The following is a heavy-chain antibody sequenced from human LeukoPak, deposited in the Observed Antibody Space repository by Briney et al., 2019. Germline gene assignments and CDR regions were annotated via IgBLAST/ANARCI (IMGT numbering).Heavy chain of an antibody. CDR2: FDPEDGET. CDR3: ARDRPDYYDSSAYLRGLYSAFGY. Sequence: ASVKVSCKVSGYTLTELSMHWVRQAPGKGLEWMGGFDPEDGETIYAQKFQGRVTMTEDTSTDTAYMELRSLRSDDTAVYYCARDRPDYYDSSAYLRGLYSAFGYWGQGTLVTVSS. CDR1: GYTLTELS. V-gene: IGHV1-24*01. D-gene: IGHD3-22*01. J-gene: IGHJ4*02.